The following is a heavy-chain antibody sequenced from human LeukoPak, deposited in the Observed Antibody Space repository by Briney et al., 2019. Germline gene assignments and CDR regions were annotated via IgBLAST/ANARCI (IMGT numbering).Heavy chain of an antibody. V-gene: IGHV3-9*01. Sequence: GGSLRLSCAASGFTFSTYWMHWVRQAPGKGLEWVSGISWNSGSIGYADSVKGRFTISRDNAKNSLYLQMDSLRAEDTALYYCAKDIRYYDSSGYYSAYFDYWGQGTLVTVSS. J-gene: IGHJ4*02. CDR3: AKDIRYYDSSGYYSAYFDY. D-gene: IGHD3-22*01. CDR2: ISWNSGSI. CDR1: GFTFSTYW.